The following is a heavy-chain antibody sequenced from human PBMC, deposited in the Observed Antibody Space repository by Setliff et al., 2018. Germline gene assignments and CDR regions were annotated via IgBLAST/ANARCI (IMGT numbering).Heavy chain of an antibody. CDR2: IWYGDSEYI. Sequence: GGSLRLSCAASGFTFSSYAMHWVRQAPGKGLDWVAYIWYGDSEYIYYRDSVKGRFTISRDNSKNTLFLQMSSLRAADTAVYYCVKGTNVVMVYTGFDHWGQGTLVTVSS. D-gene: IGHD2-8*01. V-gene: IGHV3-30*02. CDR1: GFTFSSYA. CDR3: VKGTNVVMVYTGFDH. J-gene: IGHJ4*01.